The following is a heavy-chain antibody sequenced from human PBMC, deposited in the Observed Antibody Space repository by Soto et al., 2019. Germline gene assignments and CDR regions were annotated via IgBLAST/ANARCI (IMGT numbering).Heavy chain of an antibody. V-gene: IGHV3-30-3*01. CDR2: ISYDGSNK. CDR3: ARDKSPYSSGWHNRHFDY. J-gene: IGHJ4*02. Sequence: QVQLVESGGGVVQPGRSLRLSCAASGFTFSTYAMHWVRQAPGKGLEWVAVISYDGSNKYYADSVKGRFTISRDNSKNALYLQRNSLRAEDTAVYYGARDKSPYSSGWHNRHFDYWGQGTLVTVSS. D-gene: IGHD6-19*01. CDR1: GFTFSTYA.